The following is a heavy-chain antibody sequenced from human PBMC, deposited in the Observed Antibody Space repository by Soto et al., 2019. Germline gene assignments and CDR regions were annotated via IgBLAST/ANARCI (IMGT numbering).Heavy chain of an antibody. CDR2: INPSGGSR. CDR1: GYTFTTYY. J-gene: IGHJ6*01. V-gene: IGHV1-46*01. Sequence: VQMVQSGSEVKKPGDSVKVSCATSGYTFTTYYIHWVRRAPRQVLVWMGMINPSGGSRSYAQKFSGRVTMTRDMATRTISMELSSRRRADTAIYYCARRAYDYANMDVWGQGTTVTVPS. CDR3: ARRAYDYANMDV. D-gene: IGHD5-18*01.